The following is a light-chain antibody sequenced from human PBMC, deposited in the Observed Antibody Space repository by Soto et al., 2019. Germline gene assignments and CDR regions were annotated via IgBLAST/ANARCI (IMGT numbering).Light chain of an antibody. V-gene: IGKV3-15*01. CDR1: QSVSSN. CDR2: GAS. CDR3: QQYYNWPRT. Sequence: EIVMTQSPATLSLSPGERATLSCRASQSVSSNLAWYQHKPGQAPRLLVYGASTRASGIPDRFSGSGSGTEFTLSISSLQSEDFAVYYCQQYYNWPRTFGQGTKVDIX. J-gene: IGKJ1*01.